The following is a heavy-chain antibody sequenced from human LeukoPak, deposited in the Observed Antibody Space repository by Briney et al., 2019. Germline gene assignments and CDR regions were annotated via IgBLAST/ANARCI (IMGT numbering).Heavy chain of an antibody. CDR2: IYYSGST. J-gene: IGHJ5*02. CDR1: GDSISSSSYY. V-gene: IGHV4-39*07. CDR3: AGGASDCSSTTCDRVSSWFDP. Sequence: SETLSLTCTVSGDSISSSSYYWGWIRQPPGKGLEWIGCIYYSGSTYYNPSLKTRVTISVDTSKNQFSLKLSSVTAADTAVYYCAGGASDCSSTTCDRVSSWFDPWGQGTLVTVSS. D-gene: IGHD2-2*01.